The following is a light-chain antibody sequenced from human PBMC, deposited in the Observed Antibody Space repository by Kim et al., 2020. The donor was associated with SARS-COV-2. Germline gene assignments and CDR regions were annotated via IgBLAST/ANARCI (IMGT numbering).Light chain of an antibody. CDR2: EGS. Sequence: GQSITISCTGTNSDIGGYDLVSWYEQRPGKAPRLIIYEGSKRPSGVSNRFSGSKSGNTASLTISGLQADDESDYYCCSYAGSSTYVFGTGTKVTVL. V-gene: IGLV2-23*01. CDR1: NSDIGGYDL. J-gene: IGLJ1*01. CDR3: CSYAGSSTYV.